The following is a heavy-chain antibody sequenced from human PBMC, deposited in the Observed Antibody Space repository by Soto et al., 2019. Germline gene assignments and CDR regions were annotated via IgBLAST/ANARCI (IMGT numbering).Heavy chain of an antibody. D-gene: IGHD3-9*01. CDR2: INHSGST. CDR1: GGSFSGYY. J-gene: IGHJ4*02. Sequence: SETLSLTCAVYGGSFSGYYWSWIRQPPGKGLEWIGEINHSGSTNYNPSLKSRVTISVDTSKNQFSLKVSSVTAADTAVYYCARARNSDILPVYKKTFAYGGQGPRVPVPS. V-gene: IGHV4-34*01. CDR3: ARARNSDILPVYKKTFAY.